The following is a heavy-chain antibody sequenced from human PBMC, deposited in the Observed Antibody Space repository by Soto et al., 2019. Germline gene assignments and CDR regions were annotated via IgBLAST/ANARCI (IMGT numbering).Heavy chain of an antibody. CDR2: ISYDGSNK. CDR3: ASYHSSGWPYFDY. J-gene: IGHJ4*02. D-gene: IGHD6-19*01. Sequence: GGSLRLSCAASGFTFSSYGMHWVRQAPGKGLEWVAFISYDGSNKYYADSVKGRFTISRDNSKNTLYLQMNSLRAEDTAVYYCASYHSSGWPYFDYWGQGTLVTVSS. V-gene: IGHV3-30*03. CDR1: GFTFSSYG.